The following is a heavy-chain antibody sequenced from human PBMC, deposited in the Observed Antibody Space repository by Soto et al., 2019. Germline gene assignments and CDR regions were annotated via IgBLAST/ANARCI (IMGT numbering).Heavy chain of an antibody. J-gene: IGHJ4*02. Sequence: QVQLVQSGAEVKKPGSSVKVSCKASGGTFSTSSITWARQPPGQGLEWMGRIIPILDTVDYAQKFQGRVTITADKSTTTAYMELSSLRSDDTAVYYCVRDSPIGSAYSGYDAIDYWGQGTLVTVSS. V-gene: IGHV1-69*08. CDR2: IIPILDTV. D-gene: IGHD5-12*01. CDR1: GGTFSTSS. CDR3: VRDSPIGSAYSGYDAIDY.